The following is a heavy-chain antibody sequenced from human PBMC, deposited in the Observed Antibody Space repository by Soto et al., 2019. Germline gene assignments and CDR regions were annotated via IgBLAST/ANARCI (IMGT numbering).Heavy chain of an antibody. Sequence: GESLKISCKVSGYSFTSYWIGWVRQMPGKGLEWMGIIYPGDSDTRYGPSFQGQVTISADKSISTAYLQWSSLKASDTAMYYCARGPDYSSSSYYYYGMDVWGQGTTVTVSS. CDR2: IYPGDSDT. D-gene: IGHD6-6*01. CDR3: ARGPDYSSSSYYYYGMDV. V-gene: IGHV5-51*01. CDR1: GYSFTSYW. J-gene: IGHJ6*02.